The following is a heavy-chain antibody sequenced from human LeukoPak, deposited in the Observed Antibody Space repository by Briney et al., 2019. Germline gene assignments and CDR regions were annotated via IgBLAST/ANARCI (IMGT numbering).Heavy chain of an antibody. J-gene: IGHJ4*02. D-gene: IGHD2-15*01. V-gene: IGHV3-53*05. CDR2: IYSGGST. CDR1: GFTVSSNY. CDR3: ARDKGYCSGGSSYLLDY. Sequence: GGSLRLSCAASGFTVSSNYMSWVRQAPGKGLEWVSVIYSGGSTYYADSVKGRFTISRDNSKNTLYLQMNSLRAEDTAVYYCARDKGYCSGGSSYLLDYWGQGTLVTVSS.